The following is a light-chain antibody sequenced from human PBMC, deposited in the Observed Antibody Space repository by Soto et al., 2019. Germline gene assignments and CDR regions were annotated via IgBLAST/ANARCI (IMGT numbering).Light chain of an antibody. J-gene: IGLJ1*01. Sequence: QSALTQPASVSGSPGQSITISCPGTSSDVGGYNYVSWYQQHPGKAPKLLIYEVSNRPSGVSNRFSGSKSGHTASLTISGLQAEDEADYYCSSYTSSSTLGVFGTGTKVTVL. CDR1: SSDVGGYNY. CDR3: SSYTSSSTLGV. CDR2: EVS. V-gene: IGLV2-14*01.